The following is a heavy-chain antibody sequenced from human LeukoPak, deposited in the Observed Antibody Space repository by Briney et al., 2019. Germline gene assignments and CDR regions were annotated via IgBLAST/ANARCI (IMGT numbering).Heavy chain of an antibody. D-gene: IGHD4-17*01. CDR3: ARDNDGDSDY. J-gene: IGHJ4*02. CDR2: ISYDGSNK. V-gene: IGHV3-30*04. Sequence: PGGSLRLSCAASGFTFSSYAMHWVRQAPGKGLEWVAVISYDGSNKYYADSVKGRFTISRDNSKNTLYLQMNSLRAEDTAVYYCARDNDGDSDYWGQGTLVTVSS. CDR1: GFTFSSYA.